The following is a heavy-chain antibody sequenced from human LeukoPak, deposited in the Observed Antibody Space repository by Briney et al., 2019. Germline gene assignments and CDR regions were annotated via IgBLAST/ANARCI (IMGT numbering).Heavy chain of an antibody. D-gene: IGHD6-13*01. J-gene: IGHJ4*02. CDR3: ARDLGGFIAAAGTGY. V-gene: IGHV1-18*01. Sequence: GASVKVSCKASGYTFTSYGISWVRQAPGQGLEWMGWISTYNGNTNYAQKLQGRVTMTTDTSTSTAYMELRSLRSDDTAVYYCARDLGGFIAAAGTGYWGQGTLVTVSS. CDR1: GYTFTSYG. CDR2: ISTYNGNT.